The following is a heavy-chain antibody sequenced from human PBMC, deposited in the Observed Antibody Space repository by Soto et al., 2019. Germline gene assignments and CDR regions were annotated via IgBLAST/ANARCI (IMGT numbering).Heavy chain of an antibody. J-gene: IGHJ4*02. CDR2: ISWNSGSI. CDR1: GFTFDDYA. V-gene: IGHV3-9*01. CDR3: AKDGVVAAPTKLWDPYYFDY. D-gene: IGHD2-15*01. Sequence: DVQLVESGGGLVQPGRSLRLSCAASGFTFDDYAMHWVRQAPGKGLEWVSGISWNSGSIGYADSVKGRFTISRDNAKNSLYLQMNSLRAEDTALYYCAKDGVVAAPTKLWDPYYFDYWGQGTLVTVSA.